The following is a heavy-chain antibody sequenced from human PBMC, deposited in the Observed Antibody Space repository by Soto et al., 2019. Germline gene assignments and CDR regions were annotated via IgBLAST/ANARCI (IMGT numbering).Heavy chain of an antibody. CDR3: AKIGVAGTYFDY. D-gene: IGHD6-19*01. CDR2: ISGSGGST. J-gene: IGHJ4*02. CDR1: GFTFSSYA. Sequence: EVQLLESGGGLVQPGGSLRLSCAASGFTFSSYAISWVRQAPGKGLEWVSAISGSGGSTYYADSVKGRFTISRDNSKNTLYLQMNSLRAEDTAVYYCAKIGVAGTYFDYWGQGTLVTVSS. V-gene: IGHV3-23*01.